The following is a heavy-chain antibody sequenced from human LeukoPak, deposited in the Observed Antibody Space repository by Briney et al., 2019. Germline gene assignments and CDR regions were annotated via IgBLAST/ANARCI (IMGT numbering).Heavy chain of an antibody. CDR1: GFTFSTYW. V-gene: IGHV3-7*01. CDR2: IRQDGSVK. J-gene: IGHJ4*02. Sequence: GGSLSLSCAASGFTFSTYWMSWVRQAPGKGLEWVANIRQDGSVKYYVDSVKGRFTISRDNAKNSLYLHMNSLRADDTAVYYXXXXXXXXXXXXXXHVSYHFDYWGQGILVTVSS. D-gene: IGHD5/OR15-5a*01. CDR3: XXXXXXXXXXXXXHVSYHFDY.